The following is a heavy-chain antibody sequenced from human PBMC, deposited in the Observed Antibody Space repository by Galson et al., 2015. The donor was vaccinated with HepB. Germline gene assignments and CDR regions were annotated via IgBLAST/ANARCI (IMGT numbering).Heavy chain of an antibody. D-gene: IGHD1-26*01. CDR2: IYYSGST. J-gene: IGHJ3*02. CDR1: GGSIRSYY. Sequence: SETLSLTCTVSGGSIRSYYWSWIRQPPGKGLEWIGYIYYSGSTNYNPSLKSRVTISVDTSKNQFSLKLSSVTAADTAVYYCARDPSLGSAFDIWGQGTMVTVSS. V-gene: IGHV4-59*01. CDR3: ARDPSLGSAFDI.